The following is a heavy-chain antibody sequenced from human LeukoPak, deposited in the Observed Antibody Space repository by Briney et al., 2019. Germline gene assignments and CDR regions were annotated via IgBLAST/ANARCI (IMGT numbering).Heavy chain of an antibody. CDR2: ISGSGGRT. V-gene: IGHV3-23*01. CDR3: ARGSPPAGTHYYYGMDV. D-gene: IGHD2-2*01. J-gene: IGHJ6*02. Sequence: TGRSLRLSRSASGFTLSRYAMTGVCQVPGKGVEWGSSISGSGGRTFYADSVKGRFTISRDTSKNTLYLQMNSLRAEDTAVYYCARGSPPAGTHYYYGMDVWGQGTTVTVSS. CDR1: GFTLSRYA.